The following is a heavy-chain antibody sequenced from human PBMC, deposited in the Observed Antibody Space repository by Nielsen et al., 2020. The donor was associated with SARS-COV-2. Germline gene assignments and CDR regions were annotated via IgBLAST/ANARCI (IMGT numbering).Heavy chain of an antibody. Sequence: WIRQSPSRGLEWLGRTYYRSKWYNDYAVSVKSRIVINPDTSKNQFSLQLNSVTPEDTAVYFCARWLVAYCGGDCNGHFDYWGQGALVTVSS. D-gene: IGHD2-21*02. V-gene: IGHV6-1*01. CDR3: ARWLVAYCGGDCNGHFDY. CDR2: TYYRSKWYN. J-gene: IGHJ4*02.